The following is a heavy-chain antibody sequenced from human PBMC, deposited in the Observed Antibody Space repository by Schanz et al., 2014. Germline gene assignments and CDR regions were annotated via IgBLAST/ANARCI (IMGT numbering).Heavy chain of an antibody. J-gene: IGHJ4*02. CDR1: GFIFSNSW. Sequence: EVQLVESGGGLVQPGGSLRLSCAASGFIFSNSWMSWVRQAPGKGLEWVANIKQDGSEKYYVDSVKGRFTISRDNAKKSLYLRMNSLRAEDTAVYYGARDAVTSVLTPGFYYWGQGTLVTVSS. D-gene: IGHD4-17*01. CDR3: ARDAVTSVLTPGFYY. CDR2: IKQDGSEK. V-gene: IGHV3-7*01.